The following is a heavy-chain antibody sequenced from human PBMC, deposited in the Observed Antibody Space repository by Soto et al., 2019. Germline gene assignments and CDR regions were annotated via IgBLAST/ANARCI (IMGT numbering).Heavy chain of an antibody. D-gene: IGHD6-13*01. V-gene: IGHV3-53*01. Sequence: PGGSLRLSCAASGFTVSSNYMSWVRQAPGKGLEWVSVIYSGGSTYYADSVKGRFTISRDNSKNTLYLQMNSLRAEDTAVYYCARLGAAAGTSGSHIDDWGQGTLVTVAS. CDR2: IYSGGST. J-gene: IGHJ4*02. CDR1: GFTVSSNY. CDR3: ARLGAAAGTSGSHIDD.